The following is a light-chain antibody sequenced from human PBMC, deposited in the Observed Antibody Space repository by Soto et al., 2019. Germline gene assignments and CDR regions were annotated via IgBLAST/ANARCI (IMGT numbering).Light chain of an antibody. CDR3: SSFTTTNTYV. CDR2: DVS. V-gene: IGLV2-14*03. J-gene: IGLJ1*01. Sequence: QSALTQPASVCGSPGQSIAMSCTGTSSDVGTHNFVSWYQQHPGKAPKLIIYDVSNRPSGVSDRFFGSKSGNTASLTISGLQAEDEADYYCSSFTTTNTYVFGTGTKLAVL. CDR1: SSDVGTHNF.